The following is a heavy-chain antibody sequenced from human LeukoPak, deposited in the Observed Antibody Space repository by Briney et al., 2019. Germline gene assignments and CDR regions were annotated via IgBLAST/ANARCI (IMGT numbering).Heavy chain of an antibody. J-gene: IGHJ6*03. V-gene: IGHV1-69*06. Sequence: SVKVSCKASGYTFTSYGISWVRQAPGQGLEWMGGIIPIFGTANYALKFQGRVTITADRSTSTAYMELSSLRSEDTAVYYCARDRMVRGAPFYYYYYMDVWGKGTTVPSP. CDR2: IIPIFGTA. CDR1: GYTFTSYG. CDR3: ARDRMVRGAPFYYYYYMDV. D-gene: IGHD3-10*01.